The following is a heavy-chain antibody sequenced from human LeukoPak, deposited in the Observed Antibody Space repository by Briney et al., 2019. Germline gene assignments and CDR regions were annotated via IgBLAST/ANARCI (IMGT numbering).Heavy chain of an antibody. J-gene: IGHJ6*03. CDR2: IYTSGST. CDR1: GGSISSYY. CDR3: ARDISAAYYYYMDV. Sequence: PSGTLSLTCTVSGGSISSYYWSWIRQPAGKGLEWIGRIYTSGSTNYNPSLKSRVTMSVDTSKNQFSLKLSSVTAADTAVYYCARDISAAYYYYMDVWGKGTTVTISS. D-gene: IGHD6-25*01. V-gene: IGHV4-4*07.